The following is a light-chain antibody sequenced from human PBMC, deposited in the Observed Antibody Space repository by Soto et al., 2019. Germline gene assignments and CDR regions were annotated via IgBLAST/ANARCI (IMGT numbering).Light chain of an antibody. CDR1: WSVLFSSNNKNY. CDR3: QQYHTTPLS. CDR2: WAS. J-gene: IGKJ4*01. V-gene: IGKV4-1*01. Sequence: EIVLTQFPDSLSVSLGERAAINCKSSWSVLFSSNNKNYLAWYQQKPGQPPKLLIYWASTRESGVPDRFSGSGSGTDFTLTISALQAEDVAVYYCQQYHTTPLSFGGGTKVEIK.